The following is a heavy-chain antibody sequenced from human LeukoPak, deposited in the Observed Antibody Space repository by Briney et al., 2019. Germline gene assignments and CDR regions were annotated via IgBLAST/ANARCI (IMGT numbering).Heavy chain of an antibody. Sequence: SVKVSCKASGGTFSSYAISWVRQAPGQGLEWMGGSIPIFGTANYAQKFQGRVTITADKSTSTAYMELSSLRSEDTAVYYCASSSVATSPTFWFDPWGQGTLVTVSS. CDR2: SIPIFGTA. CDR1: GGTFSSYA. J-gene: IGHJ5*02. D-gene: IGHD5-12*01. CDR3: ASSSVATSPTFWFDP. V-gene: IGHV1-69*06.